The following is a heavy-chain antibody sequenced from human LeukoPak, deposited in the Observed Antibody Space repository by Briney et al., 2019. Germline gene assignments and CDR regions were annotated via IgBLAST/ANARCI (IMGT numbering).Heavy chain of an antibody. V-gene: IGHV4-59*01. Sequence: SETRSLTCTVSSGSISSYYWSWIRQPPGKGLEWIGYIYSSGNTNYNPSLKSRVTISIDTPNNQFSLRLSSVTAADTAVYYCARLARYYYYMDVWGKGTTVTVSS. J-gene: IGHJ6*03. CDR1: SGSISSYY. CDR2: IYSSGNT. CDR3: ARLARYYYYMDV.